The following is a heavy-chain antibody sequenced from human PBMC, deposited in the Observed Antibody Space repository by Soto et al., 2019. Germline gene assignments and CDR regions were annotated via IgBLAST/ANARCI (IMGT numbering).Heavy chain of an antibody. J-gene: IGHJ6*02. CDR3: ATHCSGGSCSSSRPYYYRMDV. CDR1: GYSFTSYW. D-gene: IGHD2-15*01. Sequence: GESLKISCKGSGYSFTSYWIGWVRQMPGKGLEGMGIIYPGDSDTRYSPSFQGQVTISADKSISTAYLQWSSLKASDTAMYYCATHCSGGSCSSSRPYYYRMDVWGQGTTVTVSS. CDR2: IYPGDSDT. V-gene: IGHV5-51*01.